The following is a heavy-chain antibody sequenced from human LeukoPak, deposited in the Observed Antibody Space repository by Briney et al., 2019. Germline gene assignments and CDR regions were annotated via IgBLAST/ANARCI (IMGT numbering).Heavy chain of an antibody. CDR2: IYYSGST. CDR1: GGTLSNYY. Sequence: SETLSLTCTVSGGTLSNYYWSWLRQPPGKGLEWIGYIYYSGSTNYNPSLKSRVTISVDTSKNQFSLKLSSVTAADTAVYYCARLSSYGIYYSDYWGQGTLVTVSS. CDR3: ARLSSYGIYYSDY. D-gene: IGHD3-3*02. J-gene: IGHJ4*02. V-gene: IGHV4-59*01.